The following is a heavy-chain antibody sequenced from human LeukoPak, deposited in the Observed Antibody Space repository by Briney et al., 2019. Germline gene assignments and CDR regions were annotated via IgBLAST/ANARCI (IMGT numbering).Heavy chain of an antibody. CDR3: AVRGGYYDSSGYYYDFDY. J-gene: IGHJ4*02. CDR1: GFTFTSSA. CDR2: IVVGSGNT. D-gene: IGHD3-22*01. V-gene: IGHV1-58*02. Sequence: SVKVSCKASGFTFTSSAMQWVRQARGQRLEWIGWIVVGSGNTNYAQKFQERVTITRDMSASTAYMELSSLRSEDTAVYYCAVRGGYYDSSGYYYDFDYWGQGTLVTVSS.